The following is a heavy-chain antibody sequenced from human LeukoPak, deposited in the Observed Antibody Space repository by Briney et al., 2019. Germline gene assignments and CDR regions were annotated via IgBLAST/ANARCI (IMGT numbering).Heavy chain of an antibody. D-gene: IGHD4-23*01. J-gene: IGHJ6*02. CDR2: IYYSGGT. CDR1: GDSISSYY. CDR3: ARVDGKFYYGMDV. V-gene: IGHV4-59*01. Sequence: SETLSLTCNVSGDSISSYYWSWIRQPPGKGLEWIGYIYYSGGTNYSPSLKSRVTMSVDTSKNQFSLKLTSVTAADTAVYYCARVDGKFYYGMDVWGLGTTVTVSS.